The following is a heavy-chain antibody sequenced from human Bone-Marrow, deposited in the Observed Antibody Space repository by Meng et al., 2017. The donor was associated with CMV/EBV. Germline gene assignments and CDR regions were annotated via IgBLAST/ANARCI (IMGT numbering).Heavy chain of an antibody. D-gene: IGHD3-3*01. CDR1: GFTFSNSA. J-gene: IGHJ3*02. CDR2: IVVGSGNT. V-gene: IGHV1-58*01. Sequence: SVKVSCKASGFTFSNSAVQWVRQARGQRLEWIGWIVVGSGNTNYAQKFQERVTITRDMSTSTAYMELSSLRSEDTAVYYCAADSRFWSGYYHAFAIWGQGKMVNVSS. CDR3: AADSRFWSGYYHAFAI.